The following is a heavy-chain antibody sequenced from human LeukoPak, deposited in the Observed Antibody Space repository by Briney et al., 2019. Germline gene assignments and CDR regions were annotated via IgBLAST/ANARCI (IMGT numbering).Heavy chain of an antibody. CDR2: MNPGDADA. Sequence: PGEPLKISCKGSGYTFTRYWIAWVRQMPGEGLEWMAIMNPGDADATYSPSFQGQVTVSVDKSVSTAYLQWSSLRAADTAIYYCARRPTSGQYYFDEWGQGTLVTVPS. D-gene: IGHD6-19*01. CDR3: ARRPTSGQYYFDE. J-gene: IGHJ4*02. V-gene: IGHV5-51*01. CDR1: GYTFTRYW.